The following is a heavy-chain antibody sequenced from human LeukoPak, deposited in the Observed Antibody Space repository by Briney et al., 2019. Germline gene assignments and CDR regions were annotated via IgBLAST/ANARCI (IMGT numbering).Heavy chain of an antibody. CDR3: AREAWFGKLSYFDY. CDR2: IIPIFGTA. V-gene: IGHV1-69*05. D-gene: IGHD3-10*01. CDR1: GVTFSSYA. Sequence: SVKVSCKASGVTFSSYAISWVRQDPGQGLEWMGGIIPIFGTANYAQKFQGRVTITTDEYPSPAYVEVSTLRSEHTAVYYCAREAWFGKLSYFDYWGQGTLVSVSS. J-gene: IGHJ4*02.